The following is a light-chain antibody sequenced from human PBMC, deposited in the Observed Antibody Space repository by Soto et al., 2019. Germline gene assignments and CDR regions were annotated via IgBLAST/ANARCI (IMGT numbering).Light chain of an antibody. CDR2: EVS. J-gene: IGLJ2*01. Sequence: QSVLTQPPSASGSPGQSVTISCTGTSSDVGGYNYVSWYQQHPGKAPKLMIYEVSKRPSGVPDRFSGSKSGNTASLTVSGLQAEDEADYYCSSYAGSNNYVVFGGVTKPPS. V-gene: IGLV2-8*01. CDR1: SSDVGGYNY. CDR3: SSYAGSNNYVV.